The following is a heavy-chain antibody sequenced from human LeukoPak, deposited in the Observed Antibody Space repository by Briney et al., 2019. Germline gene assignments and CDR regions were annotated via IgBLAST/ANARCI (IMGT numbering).Heavy chain of an antibody. D-gene: IGHD7-27*01. CDR3: ARAETGIFDY. Sequence: ASVKVSCKASGGTFSSYAISWVRQAPGQGLEWMGWISAYNGNTNYAQKLQGRVTMTTDTSTSTAYMELRSLRSDDTAVYYCARAETGIFDYWGQGTLVTVSS. CDR2: ISAYNGNT. J-gene: IGHJ4*02. CDR1: GGTFSSYA. V-gene: IGHV1-18*01.